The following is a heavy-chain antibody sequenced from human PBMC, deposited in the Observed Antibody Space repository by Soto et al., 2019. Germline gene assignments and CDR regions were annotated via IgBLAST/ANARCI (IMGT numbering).Heavy chain of an antibody. CDR3: ARDDSSSQENYYYVMAV. D-gene: IGHD6-6*01. V-gene: IGHV1-69*13. Sequence: SVKVSCKASGGTFSSYAISWVRQAPGQGLEWMGGIIPIFGTANYAQKFQGRVTITADESTSTAYMELSSLRSEDTAVYYCARDDSSSQENYYYVMAVWGQGTTVTVSS. CDR1: GGTFSSYA. J-gene: IGHJ6*02. CDR2: IIPIFGTA.